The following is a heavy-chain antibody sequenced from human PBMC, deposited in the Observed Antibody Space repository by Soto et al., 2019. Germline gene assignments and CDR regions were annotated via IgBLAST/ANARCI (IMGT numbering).Heavy chain of an antibody. V-gene: IGHV1-24*01. CDR3: ARAKRMQWLDGAYYYYGMDV. D-gene: IGHD6-19*01. CDR1: GYTLTELS. Sequence: GASVKVSCKVSGYTLTELSMHWVRQAPGKGLEWMGGFDPEDGETIYAQKFQGRVTITADESTSTAYMELSSLRSEDTAVYYCARAKRMQWLDGAYYYYGMDVWGQGTTVTVSS. J-gene: IGHJ6*02. CDR2: FDPEDGET.